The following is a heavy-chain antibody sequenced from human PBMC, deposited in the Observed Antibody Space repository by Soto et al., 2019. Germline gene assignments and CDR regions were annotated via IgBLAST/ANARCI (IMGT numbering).Heavy chain of an antibody. CDR3: ARARAVYYDILTGPDY. J-gene: IGHJ4*02. D-gene: IGHD3-9*01. CDR2: INPSGGST. V-gene: IGHV1-46*01. CDR1: GYTFTSYY. Sequence: ASVKVSCKASGYTFTSYYMHWVRQAPGQGLEWIGIINPSGGSTSYAQKFQGRVTMTRDTSTSTAYMELSSLRSEDTAVYYCARARAVYYDILTGPDYWGQGTLVTVSS.